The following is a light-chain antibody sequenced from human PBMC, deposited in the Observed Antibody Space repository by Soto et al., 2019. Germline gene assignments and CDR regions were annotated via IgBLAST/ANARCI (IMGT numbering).Light chain of an antibody. V-gene: IGKV1-5*03. CDR2: KAS. J-gene: IGKJ1*01. Sequence: DTQMTQSPSILSASVGDSVTITCRASQSVSTWLAWYQQKPGKAPKVLIYKASTLQSGVPSRFSGSGSGTEFTLTISSLQPDDFAPYYCQQYTNYWTFGQGTKVEIK. CDR3: QQYTNYWT. CDR1: QSVSTW.